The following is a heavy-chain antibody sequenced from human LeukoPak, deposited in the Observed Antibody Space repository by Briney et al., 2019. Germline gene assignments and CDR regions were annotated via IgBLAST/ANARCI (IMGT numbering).Heavy chain of an antibody. CDR3: ARPRANYYDSSGTYFDY. Sequence: SETLSLTCTVSGGSISNNWWSWIRQPPGKGLEWIGWIYYSGSTNYNPSLKSRVTMSVDTSKNQFSLKLSSVTAADTAVYYCARPRANYYDSSGTYFDYWGQGTLVTVSS. D-gene: IGHD3-22*01. CDR1: GGSISNNW. J-gene: IGHJ4*02. V-gene: IGHV4-59*08. CDR2: IYYSGST.